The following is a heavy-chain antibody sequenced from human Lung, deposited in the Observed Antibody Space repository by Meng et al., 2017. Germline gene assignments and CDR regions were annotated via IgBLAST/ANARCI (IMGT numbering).Heavy chain of an antibody. D-gene: IGHD6-19*01. V-gene: IGHV4-39*01. CDR3: VRSSGWVRTGFDP. J-gene: IGHJ5*02. CDR1: GGSITSGSYY. Sequence: QLQLQESGPGLVKPSATLSLTCTVSGGSITSGSYYWGWIRQPPEKGLEWIGNIYYSGSTFYNPSLKSRVSMSVDTSKNQFSLRLNSVTAADTAVYYCVRSSGWVRTGFDPWGQGTLVTVSS. CDR2: IYYSGST.